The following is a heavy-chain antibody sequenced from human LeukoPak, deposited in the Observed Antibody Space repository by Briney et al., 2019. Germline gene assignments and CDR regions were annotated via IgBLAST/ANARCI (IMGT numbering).Heavy chain of an antibody. CDR1: GFTVSSNY. J-gene: IGHJ4*02. V-gene: IGHV3-53*01. CDR3: ARRYSSGWWIDY. CDR2: IYSGGST. Sequence: GGSLRLFCAASGFTVSSNYMNWVRQAPGKGLEWVSVIYSGGSTYYADSVKGRFTISRDNSENTLYLQMNTLRAEDTAVYYCARRYSSGWWIDYWGQGTLVTVSS. D-gene: IGHD6-19*01.